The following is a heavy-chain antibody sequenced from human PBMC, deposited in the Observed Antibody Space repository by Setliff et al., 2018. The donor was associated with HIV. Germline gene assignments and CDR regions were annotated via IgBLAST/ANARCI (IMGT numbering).Heavy chain of an antibody. CDR3: ARSRPYNSALDY. D-gene: IGHD6-25*01. CDR1: GFTVSSSY. V-gene: IGHV3-66*02. J-gene: IGHJ4*02. Sequence: GGSLRLSCEASGFTVSSSYMAWVRQAPGKGLEWVSTIYSDGSTYHRDSVKGRFTLSRDNSRNTVYLQVGSLRPDDTAMYYCARSRPYNSALDYWGQGTLVTVSS. CDR2: IYSDGST.